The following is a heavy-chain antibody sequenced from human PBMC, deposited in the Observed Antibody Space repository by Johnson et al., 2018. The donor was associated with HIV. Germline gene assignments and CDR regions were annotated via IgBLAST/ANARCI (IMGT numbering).Heavy chain of an antibody. D-gene: IGHD6-19*01. CDR1: GFTFSDYY. CDR2: IRYDGSNK. J-gene: IGHJ3*02. CDR3: AGQVRAFDI. V-gene: IGHV3-30*02. Sequence: QVQVVESGGGVVQPGKSLRLSCAASGFTFSDYYMSWIRQAPGKGLEWVAFIRYDGSNKYYADSVKGRFTISRDKSMHTMYLQMNSLRAEDTAVYYCAGQVRAFDIWGQGTMVTVSS.